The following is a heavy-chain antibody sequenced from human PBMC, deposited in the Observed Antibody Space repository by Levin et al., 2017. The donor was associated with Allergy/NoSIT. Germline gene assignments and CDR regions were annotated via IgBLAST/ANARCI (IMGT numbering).Heavy chain of an antibody. D-gene: IGHD4-23*01. Sequence: KASETLSLTCTVSGGSISSYYWSWIRQPPGKGLEWIGYIYYSGSTNYNPSLKSRVTISVDTSKNQFSLKLSSVTAADTAVYYCARRGHYGGAFDYWGQGTLVSVSS. V-gene: IGHV4-59*01. CDR2: IYYSGST. CDR1: GGSISSYY. CDR3: ARRGHYGGAFDY. J-gene: IGHJ4*02.